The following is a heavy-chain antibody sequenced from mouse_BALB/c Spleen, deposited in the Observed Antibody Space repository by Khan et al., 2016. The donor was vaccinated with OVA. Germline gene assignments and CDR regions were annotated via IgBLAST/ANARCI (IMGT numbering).Heavy chain of an antibody. CDR3: ARGGGTAPFAY. CDR2: ISDLAYTF. D-gene: IGHD4-1*01. Sequence: EVELVESGGGLVQPGGSRKLSCAASGFTFSDYGMAWVRQAPGKGPEWVAFISDLAYTFYYADTVTGRFTLSRENAKNTLYLALSSLRSGDTARYYGARGGGTAPFAYWGQGTLVTVSA. CDR1: GFTFSDYG. J-gene: IGHJ3*01. V-gene: IGHV5-15*02.